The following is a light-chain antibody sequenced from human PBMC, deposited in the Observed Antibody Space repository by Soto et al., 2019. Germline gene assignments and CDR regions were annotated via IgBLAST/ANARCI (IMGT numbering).Light chain of an antibody. CDR1: GSNIGAGYD. V-gene: IGLV1-40*01. Sequence: QSVLTQPPSVSGAPGQRVTISCAGSGSNIGAGYDVHWYQQLPGKAPKLLIYGNSDRPSGVPARFSASKSATSASLAITGLQAGDEAEYYCQSYDSSLSGSAVFGGGTKVTVL. J-gene: IGLJ2*01. CDR2: GNS. CDR3: QSYDSSLSGSAV.